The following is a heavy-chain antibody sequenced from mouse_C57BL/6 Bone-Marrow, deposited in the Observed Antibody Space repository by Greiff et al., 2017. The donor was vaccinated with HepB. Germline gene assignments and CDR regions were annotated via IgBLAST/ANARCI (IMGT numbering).Heavy chain of an antibody. Sequence: QVQLQQPGAELVMPGASVKLSCKASGYTFTSYWMHWVKQRPGQGLEWIGEIDPSDSYTNYNQKFKGKSTLTVDKASSTAYMQLSSLTSEDSAVYDCARVDGYPWYFDVWGTGTTVTVSS. J-gene: IGHJ1*03. D-gene: IGHD2-3*01. V-gene: IGHV1-69*01. CDR3: ARVDGYPWYFDV. CDR2: IDPSDSYT. CDR1: GYTFTSYW.